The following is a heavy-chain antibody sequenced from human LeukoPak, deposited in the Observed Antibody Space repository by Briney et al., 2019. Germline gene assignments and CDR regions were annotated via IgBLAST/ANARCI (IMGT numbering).Heavy chain of an antibody. D-gene: IGHD3-16*01. V-gene: IGHV3-20*04. CDR3: AREGFGGSWDAFDI. CDR1: GFTFDDYG. Sequence: GGSLRLSCAASGFTFDDYGMSWGRQAPGKGLEWVSGINWNGGSTGYADSVKGRFTISRDNAKNTLYLQMNSLRAEDTAVYYCAREGFGGSWDAFDIWGQGTMVTVSS. J-gene: IGHJ3*02. CDR2: INWNGGST.